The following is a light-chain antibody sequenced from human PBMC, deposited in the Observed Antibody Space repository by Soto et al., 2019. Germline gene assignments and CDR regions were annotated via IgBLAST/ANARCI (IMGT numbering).Light chain of an antibody. J-gene: IGKJ4*01. CDR2: DAS. V-gene: IGKV1-33*01. CDR1: QDITNS. CDR3: QQYDNVSPT. Sequence: LSSSVGDRVTFTCQASQDITNSLNWYQQKPGRAPKLLIYDASNLEAGVPSRFSGGGSGTDFTFTISSLQPDDVATYYCQQYDNVSPTFGGGTKVDIK.